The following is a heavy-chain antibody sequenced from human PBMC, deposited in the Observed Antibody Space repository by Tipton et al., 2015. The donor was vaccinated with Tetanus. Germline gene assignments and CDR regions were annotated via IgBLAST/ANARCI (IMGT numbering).Heavy chain of an antibody. D-gene: IGHD4-17*01. CDR1: GGSISSGDYY. CDR2: IYYSGST. J-gene: IGHJ3*02. V-gene: IGHV4-30-4*01. Sequence: TLSLTCTVSGGSISSGDYYWSWIRQPPGKGLEWTGYIYYSGSTYYNPSLKSRVTISVDTSKNQFSLKLSSVTAADTAVYYCAIDTVFDAFDIWGQGTMVTVSS. CDR3: AIDTVFDAFDI.